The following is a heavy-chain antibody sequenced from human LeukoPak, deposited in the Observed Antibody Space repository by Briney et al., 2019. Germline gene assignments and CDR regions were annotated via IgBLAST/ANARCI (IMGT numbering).Heavy chain of an antibody. CDR3: ARLYCSGGSCYFDY. Sequence: SETLSLTCSVSGGSINRSSYYWGWIRQPPGTGLEWIASIYYSGSTYYNASLKSRVTISVDTSKNQFSLKLSSVTATDTAVYYCARLYCSGGSCYFDYWGQGTLVTVSP. CDR1: GGSINRSSYY. D-gene: IGHD2-15*01. V-gene: IGHV4-39*01. CDR2: IYYSGST. J-gene: IGHJ4*02.